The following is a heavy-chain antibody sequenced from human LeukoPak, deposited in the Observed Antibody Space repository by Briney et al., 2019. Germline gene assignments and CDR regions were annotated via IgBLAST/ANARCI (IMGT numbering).Heavy chain of an antibody. J-gene: IGHJ4*02. V-gene: IGHV3-30*02. Sequence: PGGSLRLSCAASGFTFNRYAMHWVRQAPGKGLEWVAFIRYDGSDKYYADSVKGRFTISRDNSKNTLYLQMNSLRAEDTAVYYCAKDEGGITMIEPNYYFDYWGQGTPVTVSS. CDR1: GFTFNRYA. D-gene: IGHD3-22*01. CDR2: IRYDGSDK. CDR3: AKDEGGITMIEPNYYFDY.